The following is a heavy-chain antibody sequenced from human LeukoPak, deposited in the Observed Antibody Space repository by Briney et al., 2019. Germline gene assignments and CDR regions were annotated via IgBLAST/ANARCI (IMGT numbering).Heavy chain of an antibody. CDR2: ISYDGSNK. CDR1: GFTFSSYG. V-gene: IGHV3-30*18. CDR3: AKNRDRGVPTYYYDSSGSSHFDL. Sequence: GGSLRLSCAASGFTFSSYGMHWVRQAPGKGLELVAVISYDGSNKYYADSVKGRFTISRDNSKNTLYLQMNSLRAEDTAVYYCAKNRDRGVPTYYYDSSGSSHFDLWGRGTLVTVSS. J-gene: IGHJ2*01. D-gene: IGHD3-22*01.